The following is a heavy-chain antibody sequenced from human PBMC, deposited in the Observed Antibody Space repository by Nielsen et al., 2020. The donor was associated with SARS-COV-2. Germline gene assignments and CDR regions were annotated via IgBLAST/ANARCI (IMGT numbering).Heavy chain of an antibody. V-gene: IGHV3-23*01. D-gene: IGHD3-10*01. Sequence: GVLKISCAASGFTFSSYSMNWVRQAPGRGLEWVSGTSASGASTYYADSVKGRFSISRDNSRNTLYLQMNSLRVEDTAIYFCAKDDVVRGDAYDIWGQGTVVTVSS. CDR1: GFTFSSYS. CDR2: TSASGAST. J-gene: IGHJ3*02. CDR3: AKDDVVRGDAYDI.